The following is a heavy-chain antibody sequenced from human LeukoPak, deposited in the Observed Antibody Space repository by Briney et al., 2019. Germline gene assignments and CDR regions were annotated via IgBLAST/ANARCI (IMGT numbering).Heavy chain of an antibody. CDR1: GFTFGSYA. J-gene: IGHJ4*02. Sequence: GGSLRLSCAASGFTFGSYAMSWVRQAPGKGLEWVSAIDSNGRITYYADSVKGRFAISRDIFKNTLYLQLNSLRDEDTAVYYCARGGISWYGLEFWGQGTPVTVSS. CDR2: IDSNGRIT. D-gene: IGHD6-13*01. CDR3: ARGGISWYGLEF. V-gene: IGHV3-23*01.